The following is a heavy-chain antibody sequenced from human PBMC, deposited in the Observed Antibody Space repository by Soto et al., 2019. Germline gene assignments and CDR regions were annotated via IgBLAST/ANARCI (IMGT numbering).Heavy chain of an antibody. J-gene: IGHJ4*02. D-gene: IGHD5-18*01. Sequence: GECLQVSCQCSACSFARYWMTGVRRKPGNGLEWLGRVDPSASQPCYSPSFRGHVTTSATKSITTVFLPWSSLRASDTAMYYCARQKNDADTGPNFQHSFDSWGQGTPVTVSS. CDR3: ARQKNDADTGPNFQHSFDS. CDR2: VDPSASQP. CDR1: ACSFARYW. V-gene: IGHV5-10-1*01.